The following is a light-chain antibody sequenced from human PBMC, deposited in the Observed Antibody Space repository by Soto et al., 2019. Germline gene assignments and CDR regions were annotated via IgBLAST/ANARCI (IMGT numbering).Light chain of an antibody. CDR2: GNS. CDR3: QSYDSSLGAV. CDR1: SSNIGAGYD. V-gene: IGLV1-40*01. Sequence: QSVLTHPPSVSGALGQRVTISCTGSSSNIGAGYDVHWYQQLPGTAPKLLIYGNSNRPSGVPDRFSGSKSGTSASLAITGLQAEDEADYYCQSYDSSLGAVFGGGTQLTVL. J-gene: IGLJ7*01.